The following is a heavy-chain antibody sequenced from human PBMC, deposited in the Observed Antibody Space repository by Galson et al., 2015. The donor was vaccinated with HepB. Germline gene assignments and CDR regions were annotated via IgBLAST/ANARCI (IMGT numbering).Heavy chain of an antibody. J-gene: IGHJ4*02. CDR3: ARGGKGYDILTAYLGY. D-gene: IGHD3-9*01. Sequence: SLRLSCAASGFTFSSYAMHWVRQAPGKGLEWVAVISYDGSNKYYADPVKGRFTISRDNSKNTLYLQMNSLRAEDTAVYYCARGGKGYDILTAYLGYWGQGTLVTVSS. CDR1: GFTFSSYA. CDR2: ISYDGSNK. V-gene: IGHV3-30*04.